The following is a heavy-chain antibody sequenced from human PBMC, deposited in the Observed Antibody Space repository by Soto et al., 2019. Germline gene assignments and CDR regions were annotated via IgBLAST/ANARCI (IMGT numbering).Heavy chain of an antibody. CDR2: IHHSGAT. CDR3: LRELAGAGDY. V-gene: IGHV4-39*02. Sequence: QLQLQESGPGLVKPSETPSLTCTVSGGSISSSTYFWAWIRQPPGKGLEWIGSIHHSGATFYRPSLRSRVTISVDTFQNHFSLKLNSVTAADTAVYYCLRELAGAGDYWGQGALVTVSS. J-gene: IGHJ4*02. CDR1: GGSISSSTYF. D-gene: IGHD3-10*01.